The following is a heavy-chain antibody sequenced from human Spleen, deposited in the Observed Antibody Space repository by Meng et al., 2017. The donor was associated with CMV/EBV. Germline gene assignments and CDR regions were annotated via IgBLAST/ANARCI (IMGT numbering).Heavy chain of an antibody. CDR1: YTFTSYG. J-gene: IGHJ5*02. CDR2: ISAYDGNT. V-gene: IGHV1-18*01. CDR3: ARGAYCSSTSCYQRWFDP. Sequence: YTFTSYGMSWVRQAPGQGLEWMGWISAYDGNTNYAQKVQGRVTMTTDTSTNTAYMELRSLRSDDTAVYYCARGAYCSSTSCYQRWFDPWGQGTLVTVSS. D-gene: IGHD2-2*01.